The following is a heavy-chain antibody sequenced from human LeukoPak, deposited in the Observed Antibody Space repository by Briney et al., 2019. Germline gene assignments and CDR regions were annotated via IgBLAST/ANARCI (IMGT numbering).Heavy chain of an antibody. D-gene: IGHD3-22*01. CDR1: GGSISSYY. CDR2: IYYSGST. Sequence: PSETLSLTCTVSGGSISSYYWSWIRQPPGKGLEWIGSIYYSGSTNYNPSLKSRVTISVDTSKNQFSLKLSSVTAADTAVYYCASLYYYDSSGYHWYFDYWGQGTLVTVSS. V-gene: IGHV4-59*01. J-gene: IGHJ4*02. CDR3: ASLYYYDSSGYHWYFDY.